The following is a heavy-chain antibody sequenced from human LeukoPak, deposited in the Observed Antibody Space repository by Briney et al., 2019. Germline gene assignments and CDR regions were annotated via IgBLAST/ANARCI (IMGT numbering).Heavy chain of an antibody. V-gene: IGHV3-48*03. CDR1: GFTFSSYE. CDR2: ISSSGSTI. D-gene: IGHD4-17*01. CDR3: ARGPSVTQVY. J-gene: IGHJ4*02. Sequence: PGGSLRLSCAASGFTFSSYEMNWVRQAPGKGLEWVSYISSSGSTIYYADSVKGRFTISRDNAKNSLYLQMNSLRAEDTAVYYCARGPSVTQVYWSQGTLVTVSS.